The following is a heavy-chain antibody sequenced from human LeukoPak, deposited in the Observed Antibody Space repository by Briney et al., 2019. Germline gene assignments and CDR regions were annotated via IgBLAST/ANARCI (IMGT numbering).Heavy chain of an antibody. D-gene: IGHD3-22*01. J-gene: IGHJ3*02. CDR3: ARPSLPNYYDSSGYSTHDAFDI. CDR1: GYSFTSYW. Sequence: GESLKISCKGSGYSFTSYWIGWVRQMPGKGLEWMGIIYPGGSDTRYSPSFQGQVTISADKSISTAYLQWSSLKASDTAMYYCARPSLPNYYDSSGYSTHDAFDIWGQGTMVTVSS. CDR2: IYPGGSDT. V-gene: IGHV5-51*01.